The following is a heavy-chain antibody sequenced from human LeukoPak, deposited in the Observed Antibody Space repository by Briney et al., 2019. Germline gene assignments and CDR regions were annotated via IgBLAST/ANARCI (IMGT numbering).Heavy chain of an antibody. D-gene: IGHD6-13*01. CDR2: ITGSGGNT. CDR3: ATPPPYSSSWYSSELQH. Sequence: GGSLRLSCAASGFTFSNYAMSWVRQAPGKGLEWVSAITGSGGNTYYSDSVKGRFTISRDTSKNTLYLQMNSLRAEDTAVYYCATPPPYSSSWYSSELQHWGQGTLVTVSS. CDR1: GFTFSNYA. J-gene: IGHJ1*01. V-gene: IGHV3-23*01.